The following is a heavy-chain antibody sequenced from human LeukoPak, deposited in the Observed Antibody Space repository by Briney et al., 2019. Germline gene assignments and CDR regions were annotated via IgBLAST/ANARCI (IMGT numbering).Heavy chain of an antibody. CDR3: ARGRYFDWLLSGYFDY. V-gene: IGHV4-4*02. CDR1: GGSISSSNW. J-gene: IGHJ4*02. D-gene: IGHD3-9*01. CDR2: IYHSGST. Sequence: SGTLSLTCAVSGGSISSSNWWSWVRQPPGKGLEWIGEIYHSGSTNYNPSLKSRVTISVDKSKNQFSLKLSSVTAADTAVYYCARGRYFDWLLSGYFDYWGQGTLVTVSS.